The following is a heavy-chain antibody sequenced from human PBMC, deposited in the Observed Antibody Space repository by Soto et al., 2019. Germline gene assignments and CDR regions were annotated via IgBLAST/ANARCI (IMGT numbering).Heavy chain of an antibody. V-gene: IGHV3-23*01. CDR3: AKDLYYYGSGSIHY. CDR1: GFTFSSYA. CDR2: SSGSGGST. Sequence: EVQLLESGGGLVQPGGSLRLSCAASGFTFSSYAMSWVRQAPGKGLEWVSASSGSGGSTYYADSVKGRFTISRDNSKNRLYVQMNGLRAEDTAVYYCAKDLYYYGSGSIHYWGQGTLVTVSS. D-gene: IGHD3-10*01. J-gene: IGHJ4*02.